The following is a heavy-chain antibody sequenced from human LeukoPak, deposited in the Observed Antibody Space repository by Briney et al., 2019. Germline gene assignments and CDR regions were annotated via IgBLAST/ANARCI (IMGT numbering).Heavy chain of an antibody. D-gene: IGHD2-21*02. V-gene: IGHV4-30-2*01. CDR3: AGEGEYGDSYY. CDR1: GDSISSDAYY. Sequence: SESLSLTCAVSGDSISSDAYYWNWIRQEPGKGPEWIANIYRGRTRLNPSLTSRVTISLDMSKRQVSLELPSVTAADTAIYYCAGEGEYGDSYYWGQGTRVIVSA. J-gene: IGHJ4*02. CDR2: IYRGRT.